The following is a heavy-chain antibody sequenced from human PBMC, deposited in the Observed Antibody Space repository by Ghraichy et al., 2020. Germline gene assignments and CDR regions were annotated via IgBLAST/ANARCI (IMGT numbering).Heavy chain of an antibody. Sequence: GGSLRLSCAGSGFTFSVYSMAWVRQAPGRGLEWVSSITSTSETRYYADSVRGRFTISRDNAKSSLFLQMNTLRDEDTAVYYCARDVRLAGLDVWGQGTTVTVSS. J-gene: IGHJ6*02. CDR3: ARDVRLAGLDV. V-gene: IGHV3-48*02. D-gene: IGHD2/OR15-2a*01. CDR2: ITSTSETR. CDR1: GFTFSVYS.